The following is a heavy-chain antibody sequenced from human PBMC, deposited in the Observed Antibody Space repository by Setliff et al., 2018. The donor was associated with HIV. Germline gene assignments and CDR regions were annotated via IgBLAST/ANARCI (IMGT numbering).Heavy chain of an antibody. CDR3: AISYYYGSGIPGYYFDY. Sequence: SETLSLTCKVSGGSISSSSYFWGWIRQPPGKGLEWIASFHDSESTSYNPSLRSRVTISGDRSKNQFSLKLTSVTAADTAVYYCAISYYYGSGIPGYYFDYWGQGTLVTVSS. V-gene: IGHV4-39*01. CDR1: GGSISSSSYF. CDR2: FHDSEST. D-gene: IGHD3-10*01. J-gene: IGHJ4*02.